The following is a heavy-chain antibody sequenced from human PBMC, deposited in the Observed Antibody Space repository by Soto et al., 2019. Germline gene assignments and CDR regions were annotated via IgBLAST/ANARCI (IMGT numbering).Heavy chain of an antibody. V-gene: IGHV3-11*01. Sequence: GGSLRLSCAASGFTFIEYYMSWIRQAPGKGLEWVSYISSSGSTIYYADSVKGRFTISRDNAKNSLYLQMNSLRAEDTAVYYCARDSMTTGSPIWGQGTMVTVSS. CDR1: GFTFIEYY. CDR3: ARDSMTTGSPI. D-gene: IGHD4-4*01. CDR2: ISSSGSTI. J-gene: IGHJ3*02.